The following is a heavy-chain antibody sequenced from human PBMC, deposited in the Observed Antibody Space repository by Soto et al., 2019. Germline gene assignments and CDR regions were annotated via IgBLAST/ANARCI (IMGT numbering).Heavy chain of an antibody. V-gene: IGHV1-69*13. D-gene: IGHD2-2*01. CDR1: GGTFSIYA. CDR3: AGTIDIVVVPAAPMYFDY. CDR2: IIPIFGTA. J-gene: IGHJ4*02. Sequence: SVKVSCKASGGTFSIYAISCVLQSPLQWLEWMGGIIPIFGTANYAQKFQGRVTITADESTSTAYMELSSLRSEDTAVYYCAGTIDIVVVPAAPMYFDYWGQGTLVTVSS.